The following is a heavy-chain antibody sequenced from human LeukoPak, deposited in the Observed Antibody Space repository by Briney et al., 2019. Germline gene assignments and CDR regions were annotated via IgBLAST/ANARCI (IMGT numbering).Heavy chain of an antibody. Sequence: GGSLRLSCAASGFTFSSYAMSWVRQAPGKGLQWVSAISGSGGSTYYADSVKGRFTISRDNSKNTLYLQMNSLRAEDTAVYYCAKGTSWVSDYYYMDVWGKGTTVTVSS. CDR2: ISGSGGST. V-gene: IGHV3-23*01. CDR3: AKGTSWVSDYYYMDV. CDR1: GFTFSSYA. J-gene: IGHJ6*03. D-gene: IGHD2-8*01.